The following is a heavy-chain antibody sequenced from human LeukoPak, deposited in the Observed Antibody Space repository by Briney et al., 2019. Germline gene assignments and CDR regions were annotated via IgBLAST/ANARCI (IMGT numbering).Heavy chain of an antibody. D-gene: IGHD4-11*01. J-gene: IGHJ6*02. V-gene: IGHV1-2*04. CDR3: ARTTAEGYYGMDV. CDR2: INPNSGGT. CDR1: GYTFSDFH. Sequence: ASVKVSCKTSGYTFSDFHIHWVRQAPGQGLEWMGWINPNSGGTNYAQKFQGWVTMTRDTSISTAYMELSRLRSDDTAVYYCARTTAEGYYGMDVWGQGTTVTVSS.